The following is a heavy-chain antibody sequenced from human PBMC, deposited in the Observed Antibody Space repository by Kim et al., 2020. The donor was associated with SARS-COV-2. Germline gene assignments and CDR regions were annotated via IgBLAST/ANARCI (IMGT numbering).Heavy chain of an antibody. V-gene: IGHV1-69*04. D-gene: IGHD3-22*01. Sequence: SVKVSCKASGGTFSSYAISWVRQAPGQGLEWMGRIIPILGITNYAQKFQGRVTITADKSTSTAYMELSSLRSEDTAVYYCARDDHYYYDSSGYPTPYYYYGMDVWGQGTTVTVSS. CDR2: IIPILGIT. CDR1: GGTFSSYA. J-gene: IGHJ6*02. CDR3: ARDDHYYYDSSGYPTPYYYYGMDV.